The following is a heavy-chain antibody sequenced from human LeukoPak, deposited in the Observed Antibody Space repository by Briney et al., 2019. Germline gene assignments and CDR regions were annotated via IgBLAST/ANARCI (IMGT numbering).Heavy chain of an antibody. J-gene: IGHJ3*02. Sequence: PSETLSLTCTVSGGSISSSSYYWGWIRQPPGKGLEWVGSIYYSGSTYYNPSLKSRVTISVDTSKNQFSLRLSSVTAADTAVYYCARSYCGGGSCGAFDIWGQGTMVTVSS. CDR1: GGSISSSSYY. CDR3: ARSYCGGGSCGAFDI. V-gene: IGHV4-39*07. D-gene: IGHD2-15*01. CDR2: IYYSGST.